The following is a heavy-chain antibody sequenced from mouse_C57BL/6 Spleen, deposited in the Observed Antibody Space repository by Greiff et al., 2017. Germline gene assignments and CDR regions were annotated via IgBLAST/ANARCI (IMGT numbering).Heavy chain of an antibody. CDR3: ARWGGSSFDWYFDV. J-gene: IGHJ1*03. CDR1: GYTFTSYW. D-gene: IGHD1-1*01. Sequence: VQLQQPGTELVKPGASVKLSCKASGYTFTSYWMHWVKQRPGQGLEWIGNINPSNGGTTYNEQFKSKATLTVDKSSSTAYMQLSCRASEDSAVYYCARWGGSSFDWYFDVWGTGTTVTVSS. CDR2: INPSNGGT. V-gene: IGHV1-53*01.